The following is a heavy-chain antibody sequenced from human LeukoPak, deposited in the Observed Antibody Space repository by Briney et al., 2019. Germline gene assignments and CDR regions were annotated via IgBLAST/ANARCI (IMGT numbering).Heavy chain of an antibody. V-gene: IGHV3-21*01. J-gene: IGHJ4*02. CDR2: SSSSSSYI. CDR3: AREAVYGSVTFDY. Sequence: PGGSLRLSCAASGFTFSSYSMNWVRQAPGKGLEWVSSSSSSSSYIYYADSVKGRFTISRDNAKNSLYLQMNSLRAEDTAVYYCAREAVYGSVTFDYWGQGTLVTVSS. D-gene: IGHD3-10*01. CDR1: GFTFSSYS.